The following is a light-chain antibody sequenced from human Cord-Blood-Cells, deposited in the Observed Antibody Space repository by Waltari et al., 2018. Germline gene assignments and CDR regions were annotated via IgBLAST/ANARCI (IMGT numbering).Light chain of an antibody. V-gene: IGKV1-39*01. CDR1: QSISSY. J-gene: IGKJ4*01. CDR2: AAS. Sequence: DIQMTQSPSSLSASVADSVTITCRASQSISSYLNWSQQKPGKAPKLLIYAASSLQSGVTSRFSGSGSGTDFTLTISSLQPEDFATYYCQQSYSTPLTFGGGTKVEIK. CDR3: QQSYSTPLT.